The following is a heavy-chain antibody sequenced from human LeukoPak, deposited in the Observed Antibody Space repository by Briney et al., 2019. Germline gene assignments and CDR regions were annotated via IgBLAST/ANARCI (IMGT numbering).Heavy chain of an antibody. J-gene: IGHJ4*02. CDR2: ISSSSSYI. V-gene: IGHV3-21*01. D-gene: IGHD6-19*01. Sequence: GGSLRLSCAASGFTFSDYEMNWVRQAPGKGLEWVSSISSSSSYIYYADSVKGRFTISRDNAKNSLYLQMNSLRAEDTAVYYCAASIAVAAPFDYWGQGTLVTVSS. CDR3: AASIAVAAPFDY. CDR1: GFTFSDYE.